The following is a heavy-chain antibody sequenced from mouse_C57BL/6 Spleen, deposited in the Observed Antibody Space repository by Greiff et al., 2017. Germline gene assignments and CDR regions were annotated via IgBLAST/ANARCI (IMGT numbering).Heavy chain of an antibody. D-gene: IGHD1-1*01. CDR3: SRYYYGSLYFEG. V-gene: IGHV1-18*01. CDR1: GYTFTDYN. Sequence: VQLQQSGPELVKPGASVKIPCKASGYTFTDYNMDWVKQSHGKSLEWIGDINPNNGGTIYNQKFKGKATLTVDKSSSTAYMELRSLTSEDTAVYYCSRYYYGSLYFEGWGTGTTVTVAS. CDR2: INPNNGGT. J-gene: IGHJ1*03.